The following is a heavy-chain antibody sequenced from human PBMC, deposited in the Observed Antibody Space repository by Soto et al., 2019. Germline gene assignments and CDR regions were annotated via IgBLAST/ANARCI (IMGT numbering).Heavy chain of an antibody. CDR1: GSSISPYY. V-gene: IGHV4-59*12. CDR2: IYYTGST. CDR3: AREDSIIIPAVSDF. Sequence: PSETLSLTCTVSGSSISPYYWSWIRQPPGKGLEWIGYIYYTGSTKYNPSLKSRVTISLGTSKNSVSLQMNTLRVEDTAVYYCAREDSIIIPAVSDFWGQGTLVTVSS. D-gene: IGHD2-2*01. J-gene: IGHJ4*02.